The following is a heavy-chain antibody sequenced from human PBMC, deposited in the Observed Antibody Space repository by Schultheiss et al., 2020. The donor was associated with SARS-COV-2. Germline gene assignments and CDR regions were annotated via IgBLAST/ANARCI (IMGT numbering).Heavy chain of an antibody. D-gene: IGHD5-18*01. V-gene: IGHV4-34*01. CDR2: INHSGST. CDR3: ARAGYTAVPRYWNFDL. CDR1: GASFSSYY. J-gene: IGHJ2*01. Sequence: SETLSLTCAVYGASFSSYYWSWIRQPPGKGLEWIGEINHSGSTNYNPSLKSRVTISVDTSKNQFSLKLSSVTAADTAVYYCARAGYTAVPRYWNFDLWGRGTLVTVSS.